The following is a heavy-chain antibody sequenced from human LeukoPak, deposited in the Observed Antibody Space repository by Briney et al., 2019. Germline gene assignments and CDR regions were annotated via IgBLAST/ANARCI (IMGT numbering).Heavy chain of an antibody. D-gene: IGHD6-13*01. V-gene: IGHV4-39*07. J-gene: IGHJ5*02. CDR1: GGSISSSSYY. CDR3: AREARQLANWFDP. CDR2: IYYSGST. Sequence: SETLSLTCTVSGGSISSSSYYWGWIRQPPGKGLEWIGSIYYSGSTYYNPSLKSRVTISVDTSKNQFSLKLSSVTAADTAVYYCAREARQLANWFDPWGQGTLVTVSS.